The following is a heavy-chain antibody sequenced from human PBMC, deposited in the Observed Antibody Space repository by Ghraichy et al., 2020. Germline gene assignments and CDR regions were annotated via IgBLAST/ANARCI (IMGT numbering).Heavy chain of an antibody. J-gene: IGHJ4*02. CDR2: INPNSGVA. Sequence: ASVKVSCKASGYTFTGHFIHWVRQAPGQGLEWMACINPNSGVANFAQKFQGGITVTRDTSISTVYMEVNSLTSDDTAVYYCARDPKRVTTIFRRNSGLYFDFWGQGTLVTVSS. V-gene: IGHV1-2*02. CDR1: GYTFTGHF. D-gene: IGHD4-17*01. CDR3: ARDPKRVTTIFRRNSGLYFDF.